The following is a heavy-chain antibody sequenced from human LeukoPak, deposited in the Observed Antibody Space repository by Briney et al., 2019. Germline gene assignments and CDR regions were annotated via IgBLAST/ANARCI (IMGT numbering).Heavy chain of an antibody. CDR3: AREGGSLGFDY. J-gene: IGHJ4*02. CDR2: ISYDGSNK. CDR1: GFTFSSYA. Sequence: HPGRSLRLSCAASGFTFSSYAMHWVRQAPGKGLEWVAVISYDGSNKYYADSVKGRFTISRDNSENTLYLQMNSLRAEDTAVYYCAREGGSLGFDYWGQGTLVTVSS. D-gene: IGHD1-26*01. V-gene: IGHV3-30-3*01.